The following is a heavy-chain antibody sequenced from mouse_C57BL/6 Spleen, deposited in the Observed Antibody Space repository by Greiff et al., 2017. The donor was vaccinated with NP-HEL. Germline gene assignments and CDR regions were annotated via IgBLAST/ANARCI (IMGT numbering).Heavy chain of an antibody. Sequence: QVQLQQPGAELVRPGTSVKLSCKASGYTFTSYWMHWVKQRPGQGLEWIGVIDPSDSYTNYNQKFKGKATLTVDTSSSTAYMQLSSLASEDSAVYYCAKKEEDYWGQGTTLTVSS. J-gene: IGHJ2*01. CDR1: GYTFTSYW. CDR3: AKKEEDY. CDR2: IDPSDSYT. V-gene: IGHV1-59*01.